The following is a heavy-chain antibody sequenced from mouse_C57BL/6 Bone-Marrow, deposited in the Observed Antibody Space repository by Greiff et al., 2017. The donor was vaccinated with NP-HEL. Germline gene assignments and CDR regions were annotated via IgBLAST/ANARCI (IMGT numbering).Heavy chain of an antibody. CDR1: GFTFSSYA. CDR2: ISDGGSYT. D-gene: IGHD1-1*02. V-gene: IGHV5-4*01. Sequence: EVKLVESGGGLVKPGGSLKLSCAASGFTFSSYAMSWVRQTPEKRLEWVATISDGGSYTYYPDNVKGRVTISRDNAKNNLYLQMSHLKSEDTAMYYCARDGLWPYAMDYWGQGTSVTVSS. J-gene: IGHJ4*01. CDR3: ARDGLWPYAMDY.